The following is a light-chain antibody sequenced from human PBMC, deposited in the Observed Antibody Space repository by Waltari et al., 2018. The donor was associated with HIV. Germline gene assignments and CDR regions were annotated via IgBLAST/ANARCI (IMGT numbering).Light chain of an antibody. CDR1: SSNIGSNA. Sequence: QSVLTQPPSVSEAPRQRVTISCSGSSSNIGSNAVNWYQQLPGTAPKLLIYCDNHLLPGVSDRFAGSKSGTSASLAISGLHSEDEADYYCAAWDDSLNDYVFGTVTKVTVL. CDR2: CDN. V-gene: IGLV1-36*01. J-gene: IGLJ1*01. CDR3: AAWDDSLNDYV.